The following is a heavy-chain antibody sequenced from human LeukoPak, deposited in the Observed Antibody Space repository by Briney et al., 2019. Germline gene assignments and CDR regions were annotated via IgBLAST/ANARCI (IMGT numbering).Heavy chain of an antibody. CDR2: IYHSGST. Sequence: SETLSLTCGVSGYSIRSGYYWGCIRQVPGKGLEWIATIYHSGSTYYNPSLRSRVTISVDTGKNQFSLKVSSVTAADTAVYYCARSPDYFYHMDVWGKGTTVTVSS. CDR1: GYSIRSGYY. J-gene: IGHJ6*03. CDR3: ARSPDYFYHMDV. V-gene: IGHV4-38-2*01.